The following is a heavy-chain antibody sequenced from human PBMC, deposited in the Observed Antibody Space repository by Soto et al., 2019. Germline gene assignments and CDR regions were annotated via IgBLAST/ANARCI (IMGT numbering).Heavy chain of an antibody. CDR3: ARSRGYSSGWYRFDY. CDR1: GFTFSSHW. Sequence: PGGSLRLSCAASGFTFSSHWMSWVRQAPGKGLEWVANIKQDGSEKYYVDSVKGRFTISRDNAKNSLYLQMNSLRAEDTAVYYCARSRGYSSGWYRFDYWGQGTLVTVSS. D-gene: IGHD6-19*01. J-gene: IGHJ4*02. CDR2: IKQDGSEK. V-gene: IGHV3-7*01.